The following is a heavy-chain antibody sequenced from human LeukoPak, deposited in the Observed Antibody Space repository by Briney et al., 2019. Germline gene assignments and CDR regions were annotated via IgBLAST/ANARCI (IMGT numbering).Heavy chain of an antibody. CDR1: GYTFTGYY. CDR2: INPNSGGT. Sequence: ASVKVSCKASGYTFTGYYMHWVRQAPGQGLEWMGWINPNSGGTNYAQKFQGRVTMTRDTSISTAYMELSRLRSDDTAVYYCAGSLGHCTSNVCYLKYWGQGTLVTVSS. CDR3: AGSLGHCTSNVCYLKY. D-gene: IGHD2-8*01. J-gene: IGHJ4*02. V-gene: IGHV1-2*02.